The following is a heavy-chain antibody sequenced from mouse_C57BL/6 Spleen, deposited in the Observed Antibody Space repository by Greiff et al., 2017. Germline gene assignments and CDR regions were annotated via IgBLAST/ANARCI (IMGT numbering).Heavy chain of an antibody. CDR1: GYAFSSYW. J-gene: IGHJ1*03. D-gene: IGHD1-1*01. CDR2: IYPGDGDT. CDR3: ARGHYYGSRGWYFDV. V-gene: IGHV1-80*01. Sequence: VQLQESGAELVKPGASVKISCKASGYAFSSYWMNWVKQRPGKGLEWIGQIYPGDGDTNYNGKFKGKATLTADKSSSTAYMQLSSLTSEDSAVYFCARGHYYGSRGWYFDVWGTGTTVTVSS.